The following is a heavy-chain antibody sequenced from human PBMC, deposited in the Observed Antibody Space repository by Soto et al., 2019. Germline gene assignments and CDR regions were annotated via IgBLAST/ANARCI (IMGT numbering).Heavy chain of an antibody. Sequence: GGSLRLPYSASGFTFSMFSMHRVRHAPGKGLEYVSGISSNGDSTYYADSVKGRFTISRDNSKNTLYLQMSSLRAVDTAVYYCVHPRSTVQIPPTWGQGTLVTVSS. J-gene: IGHJ5*02. CDR3: VHPRSTVQIPPT. D-gene: IGHD4-17*01. CDR2: ISSNGDST. CDR1: GFTFSMFS. V-gene: IGHV3-64D*06.